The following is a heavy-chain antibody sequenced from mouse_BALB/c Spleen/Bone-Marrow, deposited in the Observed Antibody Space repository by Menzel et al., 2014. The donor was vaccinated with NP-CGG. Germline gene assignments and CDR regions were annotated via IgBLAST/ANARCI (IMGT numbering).Heavy chain of an antibody. Sequence: LKQSGAELVQPGASVKLSCTASGFNIEDTYVHWVKQRPEQGLEWIGRIDPANGNTKYDPKFQGKATVTSDTSSNTAYLRLNSLTSEDTAVYYCAEGYDSWFAYWGQGTLVTVSA. CDR3: AEGYDSWFAY. CDR2: IDPANGNT. J-gene: IGHJ3*01. D-gene: IGHD2-2*01. CDR1: GFNIEDTY. V-gene: IGHV14-3*02.